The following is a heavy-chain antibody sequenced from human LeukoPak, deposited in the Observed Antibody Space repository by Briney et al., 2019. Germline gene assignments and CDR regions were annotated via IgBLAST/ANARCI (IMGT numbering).Heavy chain of an antibody. CDR3: ARDGELDGFGDYYYYGMDV. J-gene: IGHJ6*02. CDR1: GYTFTSYG. D-gene: IGHD3-10*01. V-gene: IGHV1-18*01. Sequence: GASVKVSCKASGYTFTSYGISWVRQAAGQGLEWMGWISAYNGNTNYAQKLQGRVTMTTDTSTSTAYMELRSLRSDDTAVYYCARDGELDGFGDYYYYGMDVWGQGTTVTVSS. CDR2: ISAYNGNT.